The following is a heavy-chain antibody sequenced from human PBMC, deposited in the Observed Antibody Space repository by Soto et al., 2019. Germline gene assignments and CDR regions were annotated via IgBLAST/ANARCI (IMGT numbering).Heavy chain of an antibody. J-gene: IGHJ4*02. CDR3: ARDRGSGWYYFDY. V-gene: IGHV3-23*01. D-gene: IGHD6-19*01. CDR1: GFTFSSYA. Sequence: GSLRLSCAASGFTFSSYAMSWVRQAPGKGLEWVSGISGSGGTTYYADSVKGRFTISRDNSKNTLYLQMNSLRAEDTAVYYCARDRGSGWYYFDYWGQGTLVTVSS. CDR2: ISGSGGTT.